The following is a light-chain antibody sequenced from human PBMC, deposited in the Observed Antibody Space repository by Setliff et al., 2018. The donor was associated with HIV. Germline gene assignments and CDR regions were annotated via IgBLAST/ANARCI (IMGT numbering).Light chain of an antibody. CDR1: SSDIGAYNY. J-gene: IGLJ1*01. V-gene: IGLV2-14*03. CDR2: DVR. CDR3: GSYAGSKSYV. Sequence: QSALTQPASVSGSPGQSITISCTGTSSDIGAYNYVSWYQQHPGKAPKVMIYDVRKRPSGVSNRFSGSKSGNTASLTVSGLQAEDEADYYCGSYAGSKSYVFGTGTKVTVL.